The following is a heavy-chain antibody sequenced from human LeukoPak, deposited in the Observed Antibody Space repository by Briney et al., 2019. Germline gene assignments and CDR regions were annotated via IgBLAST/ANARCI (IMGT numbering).Heavy chain of an antibody. D-gene: IGHD1-26*01. CDR2: IKQDGSEK. Sequence: GGSLRLSCAASGFTFSNYRMNWVRQAPGKGLEWVANIKQDGSEKYYVDSVKGRFTISRDNAKNSLFLQMNSLRTEDSAVYYCARDTRTFDFWGQGTLVTVSS. V-gene: IGHV3-7*01. J-gene: IGHJ4*02. CDR1: GFTFSNYR. CDR3: ARDTRTFDF.